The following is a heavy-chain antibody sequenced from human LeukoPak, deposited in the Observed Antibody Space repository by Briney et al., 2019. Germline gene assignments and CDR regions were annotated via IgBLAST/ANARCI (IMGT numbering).Heavy chain of an antibody. J-gene: IGHJ5*02. CDR3: ARDRPYCGGDCYLWFDP. Sequence: SVKVSCKASGGTFSNYAISWVRQAPGQGLEWMGGIIPVYGTANYAQKFQGRATITTDESTSTAYMELSSLRSKDTAVYYCARDRPYCGGDCYLWFDPWGQGTLVTVSS. D-gene: IGHD2-21*02. CDR1: GGTFSNYA. CDR2: IIPVYGTA. V-gene: IGHV1-69*05.